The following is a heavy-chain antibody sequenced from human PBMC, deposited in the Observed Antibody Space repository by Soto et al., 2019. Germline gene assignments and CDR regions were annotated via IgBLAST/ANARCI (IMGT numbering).Heavy chain of an antibody. CDR1: GGTFSNYA. CDR3: ARGVGGVAATPSWFDP. J-gene: IGHJ5*02. CDR2: IIPIFGTA. V-gene: IGHV1-69*01. D-gene: IGHD2-15*01. Sequence: QVQLVQSGAEVKKPGSSVKVSCKASGGTFSNYAISWVRQAPGQGLEWMGGIIPIFGTANYAQKFQGRVTITADESTSTAYMELSSLRSEDTAVYYCARGVGGVAATPSWFDPWGQGTLVTVSS.